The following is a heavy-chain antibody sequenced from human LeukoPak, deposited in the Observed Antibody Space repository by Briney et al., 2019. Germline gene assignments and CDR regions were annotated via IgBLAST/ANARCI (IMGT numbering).Heavy chain of an antibody. CDR2: SGGGGGSA. Sequence: GRSLRLSFAASGFTFSSYAVSWVRQAPGKGLEWVSLSGGGGGSAYYADSVKGRFTISRDNSKNTLYLQMNSLRAEDTAVYYCAKGRGPSYGYFAFWGQGTLVTVSS. CDR1: GFTFSSYA. CDR3: AKGRGPSYGYFAF. D-gene: IGHD5-18*01. V-gene: IGHV3-23*01. J-gene: IGHJ4*02.